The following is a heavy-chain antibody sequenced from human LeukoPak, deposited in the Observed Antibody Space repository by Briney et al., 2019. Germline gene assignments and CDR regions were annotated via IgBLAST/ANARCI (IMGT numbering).Heavy chain of an antibody. CDR1: GYTFTSYG. J-gene: IGHJ4*02. V-gene: IGHV1-18*01. Sequence: GASVKVSCKASGYTFTSYGISWVRQAPGQGLEWMGWISAYNGNTNYAQKLQGRGTMTTDTSTSTAYMELRSLRSDDTAVYYCAVTAVAESLGDYWGQGTLVTVSS. D-gene: IGHD6-19*01. CDR3: AVTAVAESLGDY. CDR2: ISAYNGNT.